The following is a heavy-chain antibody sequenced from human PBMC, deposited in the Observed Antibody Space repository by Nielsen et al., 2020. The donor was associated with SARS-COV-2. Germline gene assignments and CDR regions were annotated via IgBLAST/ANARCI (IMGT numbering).Heavy chain of an antibody. CDR1: GFTFRNAW. CDR3: ARGRDYAMDV. V-gene: IGHV3-30-3*01. D-gene: IGHD5-24*01. Sequence: GESLKISCVASGFTFRNAWMTWVRQAPGKGLEWVAFLSSEGTKEFYTDSVQGRFIISRDNSKNTLNLQMSSLRPEDSAVYYCARGRDYAMDVWGQGTTVAVSS. J-gene: IGHJ6*02. CDR2: LSSEGTKE.